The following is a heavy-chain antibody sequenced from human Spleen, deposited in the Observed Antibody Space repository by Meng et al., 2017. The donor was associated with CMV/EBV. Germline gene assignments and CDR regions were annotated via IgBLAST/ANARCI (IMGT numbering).Heavy chain of an antibody. CDR1: GYIFTKYG. D-gene: IGHD6-19*01. CDR3: ARDAGTIAVSGIGDY. J-gene: IGHJ4*02. CDR2: ISAYNGDT. Sequence: SGYIFTKYGVNWMRQAPGQGPEWMGWISAYNGDTMYAPKVQGRVTMTTDTSTSTACMELRGLRSDDTAVYYCARDAGTIAVSGIGDYWGQGTLVTVSS. V-gene: IGHV1-18*01.